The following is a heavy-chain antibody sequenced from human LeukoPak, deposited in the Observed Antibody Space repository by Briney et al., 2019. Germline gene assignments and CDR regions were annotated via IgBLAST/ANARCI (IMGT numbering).Heavy chain of an antibody. CDR3: ARDRNAGGVGEFDL. CDR2: ISNYGSNK. V-gene: IGHV3-30*03. D-gene: IGHD1-26*01. Sequence: AAISNYGSNKYYTASLKGRFTISTDNTKNTLYLQMNSLRAEDTAVYYCARDRNAGGVGEFDLWGQGTLVTVSS. J-gene: IGHJ5*02.